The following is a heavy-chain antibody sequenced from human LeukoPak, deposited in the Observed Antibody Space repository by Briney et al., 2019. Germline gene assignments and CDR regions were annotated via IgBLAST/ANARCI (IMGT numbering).Heavy chain of an antibody. J-gene: IGHJ4*02. V-gene: IGHV3-74*03. Sequence: PGGSLRLSCAASGFTFRRYWMHWVRQAPGRGLAWVSRINSDGYSTTYADSVRGRFTIPRDNSKNTLYLQMNSLRAEDTAVYYCARDSGESKSFDYWGQGTLVTVSS. D-gene: IGHD2-15*01. CDR3: ARDSGESKSFDY. CDR1: GFTFRRYW. CDR2: INSDGYST.